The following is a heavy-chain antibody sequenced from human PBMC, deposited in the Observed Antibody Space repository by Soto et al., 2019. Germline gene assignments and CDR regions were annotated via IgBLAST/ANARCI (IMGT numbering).Heavy chain of an antibody. CDR3: ARDPGFGFCYRYPFAMDV. V-gene: IGHV1-18*01. CDR2: ISGYNGNT. CDR1: GYTFSNYG. Sequence: ASVKVSCKASGYTFSNYGISWVRQGPGQGLEWMGWISGYNGNTHYEEKVQDRIKMTTDTSTSTTYLELRSLRSDDTAVYFCARDPGFGFCYRYPFAMDVWGQGTTVTVSS. J-gene: IGHJ6*02. D-gene: IGHD5-18*01.